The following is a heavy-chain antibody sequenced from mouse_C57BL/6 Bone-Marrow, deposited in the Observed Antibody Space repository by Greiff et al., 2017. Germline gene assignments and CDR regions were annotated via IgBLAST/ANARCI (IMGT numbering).Heavy chain of an antibody. CDR2: IWSGGST. D-gene: IGHD1-1*01. J-gene: IGHJ4*01. CDR3: AKKGVVAPYYAMDY. V-gene: IGHV2-4*01. CDR1: GFSLTSYG. Sequence: VKLMESGPGLVQPSQSLSITCTVSGFSLTSYGVHWVRQPPGKGLEWLGVIWSGGSTDYNAAFISRLSISKDNSKSQVFFKMNSLQADDTAIYYCAKKGVVAPYYAMDYWGQGTSVTVSS.